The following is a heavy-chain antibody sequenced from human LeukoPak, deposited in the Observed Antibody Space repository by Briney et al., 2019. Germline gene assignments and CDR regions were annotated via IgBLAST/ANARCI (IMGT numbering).Heavy chain of an antibody. D-gene: IGHD3-3*01. CDR2: MNPNSGNT. CDR3: ARGRETYYDFWSGYYSYYYYMDV. Sequence: ASVKVSCKASGYTFTSYDINWVRQATGQGLEWMGWMNPNSGNTGYAQKFQGRVTMTRNTSISTAYMELSSLRSEDTAVYYCARGRETYYDFWSGYYSYYYYMDVWGKGTTVTVSS. J-gene: IGHJ6*03. CDR1: GYTFTSYD. V-gene: IGHV1-8*01.